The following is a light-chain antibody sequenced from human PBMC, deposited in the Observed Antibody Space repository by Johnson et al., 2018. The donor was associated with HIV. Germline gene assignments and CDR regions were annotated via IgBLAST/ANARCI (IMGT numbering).Light chain of an antibody. Sequence: QSVLTQPPSVSAAPGQKVTISCSGSSSNIGNNYVSWYQQLPGTAPKLLIYQNTWRPSWIPDRFSGSTSGASATLAITGLQTGDEADYYCGTWDNSLKAEVFGSGTEVTVL. CDR2: QNT. CDR1: SSNIGNNY. J-gene: IGLJ1*01. CDR3: GTWDNSLKAEV. V-gene: IGLV1-51*02.